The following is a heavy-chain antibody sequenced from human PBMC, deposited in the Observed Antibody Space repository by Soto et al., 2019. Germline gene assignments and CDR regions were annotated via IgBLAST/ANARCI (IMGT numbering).Heavy chain of an antibody. D-gene: IGHD1-1*01. CDR1: GGSVRAPDW. J-gene: IGHJ5*01. V-gene: IGHV4-4*02. CDR2: VHISGHS. CDR3: ARVRQGCSANNCYFDP. Sequence: SETLSLTCTPSGGSVRAPDWWNWVRQSPDKGLEWIAEVHISGHSNYNPSLRSRVSVSIDSSKNQFYLNLNSVTAADTAIYYCARVRQGCSANNCYFDPWGQGTQVTVSS.